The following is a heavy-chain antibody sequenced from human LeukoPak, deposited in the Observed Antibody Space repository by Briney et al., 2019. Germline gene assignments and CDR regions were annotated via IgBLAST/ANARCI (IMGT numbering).Heavy chain of an antibody. Sequence: SETLSLTCAVYGGSFSGYYWSWIRQPPGKGLEWIGEINHSGSTNYNPSLKSRVTISVDTSKNQFSLKLSSVTAADTAVYYCARGHIDSGSYRPTLFDYWGQGTLVIVSS. J-gene: IGHJ4*02. V-gene: IGHV4-34*01. D-gene: IGHD1-26*01. CDR3: ARGHIDSGSYRPTLFDY. CDR1: GGSFSGYY. CDR2: INHSGST.